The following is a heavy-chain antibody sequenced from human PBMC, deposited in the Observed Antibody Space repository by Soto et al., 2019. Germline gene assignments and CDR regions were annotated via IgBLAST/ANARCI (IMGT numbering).Heavy chain of an antibody. V-gene: IGHV4-59*01. CDR2: IYYSGST. J-gene: IGHJ5*02. D-gene: IGHD3-9*01. Sequence: SETLSLTCTVAGGSISSYYWSWIRQPPGKGLEWIGYIYYSGSTNYNPSLKSRVTISVDTSKNQFSLKLSSVTAADTAVYYCARSSLYYDILTGPVDPWGQGTLVTVSS. CDR3: ARSSLYYDILTGPVDP. CDR1: GGSISSYY.